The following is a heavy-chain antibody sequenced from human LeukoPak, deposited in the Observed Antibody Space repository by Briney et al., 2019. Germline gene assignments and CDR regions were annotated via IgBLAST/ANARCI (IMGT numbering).Heavy chain of an antibody. J-gene: IGHJ4*01. V-gene: IGHV3-21*01. Sequence: GGSLRLSCAASGFTFSNYEMNWVRQAPGKGLEWVSSIAGSSGYISYADSVKGRFTISRDNAKKSLYLQMTSLTAEDTAVYYCARDRGAYCGGDCYLGFDYWGRGTLVTVSS. D-gene: IGHD2-21*02. CDR1: GFTFSNYE. CDR3: ARDRGAYCGGDCYLGFDY. CDR2: IAGSSGYI.